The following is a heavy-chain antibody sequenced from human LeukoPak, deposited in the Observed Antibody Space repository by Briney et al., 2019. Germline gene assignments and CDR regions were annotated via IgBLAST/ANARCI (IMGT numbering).Heavy chain of an antibody. CDR3: ARGDSGYDYGFDN. CDR2: IIPIYGTT. CDR1: GGTLNHHA. J-gene: IGHJ4*02. Sequence: SVKVSCQASGGTLNHHALRWVRPAPGQGLEWVGGIIPIYGTTNYAQKFQGRVTITTDESTSTGYMELRSLRSDDTAVYYCARGDSGYDYGFDNWGQGTLVTVSS. V-gene: IGHV1-69*05. D-gene: IGHD5-12*01.